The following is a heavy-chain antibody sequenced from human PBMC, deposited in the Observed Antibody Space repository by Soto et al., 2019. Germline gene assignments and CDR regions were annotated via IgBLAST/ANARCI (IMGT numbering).Heavy chain of an antibody. CDR2: ISYDGSNK. V-gene: IGHV3-30-3*01. Sequence: GGSLRLSCAASGFTFSSYAMHWVRQAPGKGLEWVAVISYDGSNKYYADSVKGRFTISRDNSKNTLYLQMNSLRAEDTAVYYCAREITIFWPSPYHYYGMDVWGQGTTVTVSS. CDR3: AREITIFWPSPYHYYGMDV. D-gene: IGHD3-9*01. J-gene: IGHJ6*02. CDR1: GFTFSSYA.